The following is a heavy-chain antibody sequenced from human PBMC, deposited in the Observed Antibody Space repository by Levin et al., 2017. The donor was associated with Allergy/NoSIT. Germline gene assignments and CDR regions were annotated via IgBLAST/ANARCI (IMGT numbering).Heavy chain of an antibody. CDR3: ASVYGGNSYYTY. J-gene: IGHJ4*02. D-gene: IGHD4-23*01. CDR1: GFTFSSYW. CDR2: INTDGSNT. V-gene: IGHV3-74*01. Sequence: GESLKISCAASGFTFSSYWMHWVRQAPGKGLVWVSRINTDGSNTIYADSVTGRFTISSDNAKNTLYLQMNSLRAEDTAVYYCASVYGGNSYYTYWGQGSLVTVSS.